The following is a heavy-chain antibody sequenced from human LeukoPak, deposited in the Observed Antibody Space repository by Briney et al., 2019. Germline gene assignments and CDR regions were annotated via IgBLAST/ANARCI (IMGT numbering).Heavy chain of an antibody. J-gene: IGHJ3*02. V-gene: IGHV4-61*02. CDR2: IYTSGST. CDR1: GDSITSGYYY. D-gene: IGHD5-24*01. CDR3: VGEDSSRDGYLNGLDI. Sequence: SETLSLTCTVSGDSITSGYYYWSWIRQPAGKGLEWIGRIYTSGSTNYKPSLKSRVTISVDSSKNWFSLKLSSVSVADTAVYYCVGEDSSRDGYLNGLDIWGQGTMVTVSS.